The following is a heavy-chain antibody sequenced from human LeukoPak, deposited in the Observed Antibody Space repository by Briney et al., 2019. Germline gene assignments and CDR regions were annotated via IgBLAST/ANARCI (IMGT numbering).Heavy chain of an antibody. Sequence: ASVTVSCTASGYTFTSYYMHWVRQAPGQGREWMGIFSPSGGSTSYAQKFQGRVTMTRDTSTSTVYMELSSLRSEDTAVYYCAREATIFGVAQRGTYYYYYMDVWGKGTTVTVSS. CDR2: FSPSGGST. CDR1: GYTFTSYY. CDR3: AREATIFGVAQRGTYYYYYMDV. V-gene: IGHV1-46*01. J-gene: IGHJ6*03. D-gene: IGHD3-3*01.